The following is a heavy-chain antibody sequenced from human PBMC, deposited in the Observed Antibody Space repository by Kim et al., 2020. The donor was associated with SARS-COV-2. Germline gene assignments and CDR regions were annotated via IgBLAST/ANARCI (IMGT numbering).Heavy chain of an antibody. CDR1: GGSISSSSYY. Sequence: SETLSLTCTVSGGSISSSSYYWGWIRQPPGKGLEWIGSIYYSGSTYYNPSLKSRVTISVDTSKNQFSLKLSSVTAADTAVYYCARRVRKLLKGNWFDPWG. CDR2: IYYSGST. D-gene: IGHD1-26*01. V-gene: IGHV4-39*01. J-gene: IGHJ5*02. CDR3: ARRVRKLLKGNWFDP.